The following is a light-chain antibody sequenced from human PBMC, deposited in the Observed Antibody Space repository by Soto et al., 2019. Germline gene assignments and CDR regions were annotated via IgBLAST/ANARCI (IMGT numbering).Light chain of an antibody. CDR1: TGAVTSGHY. CDR2: DTS. V-gene: IGLV7-46*01. J-gene: IGLJ1*01. CDR3: LVIYTGVGEV. Sequence: QAVVTQERSLTVSPGGTVTLTCGSSTGAVTSGHYPHWFQQKPGQAPRTLIYDTSIKHSWTPARFSGSLLGGKAALTLSGAQLEDEADYYCLVIYTGVGEVFGTGTKLTVL.